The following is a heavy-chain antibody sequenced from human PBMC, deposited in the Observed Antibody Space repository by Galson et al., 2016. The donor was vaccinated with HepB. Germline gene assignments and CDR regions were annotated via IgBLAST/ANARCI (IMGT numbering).Heavy chain of an antibody. Sequence: SLRLSCAASGIIFGNLWMNWVRQAPGKGLEWVANIKQDGSEKNYVNSVKGRFTISRDNSENSVYLQMNSLRADDTAVYYCARVAPSGPLDVWGQGSTVTVSS. J-gene: IGHJ6*02. CDR2: IKQDGSEK. CDR3: ARVAPSGPLDV. CDR1: GIIFGNLW. V-gene: IGHV3-7*03.